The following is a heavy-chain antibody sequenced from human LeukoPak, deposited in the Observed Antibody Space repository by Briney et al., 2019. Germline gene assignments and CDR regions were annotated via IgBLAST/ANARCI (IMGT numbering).Heavy chain of an antibody. V-gene: IGHV3-7*03. CDR3: ANHGVYSGSYSMDV. CDR1: GFTFSIYW. J-gene: IGHJ6*02. Sequence: GGSLRLSCAASGFTFSIYWMSWVRQAPGKGLEWVANIKQDGSEKYYVDSVKGRFTISRDNAKNSLYLQMNSLRADDTAVYYCANHGVYSGSYSMDVWGQGTTVIVSS. D-gene: IGHD1-26*01. CDR2: IKQDGSEK.